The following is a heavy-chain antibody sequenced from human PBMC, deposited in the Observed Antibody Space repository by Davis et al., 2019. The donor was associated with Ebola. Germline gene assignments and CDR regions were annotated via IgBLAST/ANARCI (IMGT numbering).Heavy chain of an antibody. CDR2: INAGNGNT. J-gene: IGHJ5*02. D-gene: IGHD3-10*01. Sequence: ASVKVSCKASGYTFTSYAMHWVRQAPGQRLEWMGWINAGNGNTKYSQKFQGRVTITRDTSASTAYMELSSLRSEDTAVYYCAREGELWFGELLKTHNWFDPWGQGTLVTVSS. CDR3: AREGELWFGELLKTHNWFDP. CDR1: GYTFTSYA. V-gene: IGHV1-3*01.